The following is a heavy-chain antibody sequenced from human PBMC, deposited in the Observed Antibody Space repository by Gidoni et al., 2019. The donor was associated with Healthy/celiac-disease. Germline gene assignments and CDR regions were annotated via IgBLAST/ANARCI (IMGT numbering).Heavy chain of an antibody. CDR3: ARDWNYDTAFDI. D-gene: IGHD3-22*01. CDR2: IITSLGIA. Sequence: QLQLVQSGAEVKKPRSSVKVSFKASGGTFSSYAIRWVRQAPGQGLAWLGRIITSLGIANYAQKFKGRVTITADKSTSTAYMELSSLRSEDTAVDYCARDWNYDTAFDIWGQGTMVTVSS. J-gene: IGHJ3*02. V-gene: IGHV1-69*09. CDR1: GGTFSSYA.